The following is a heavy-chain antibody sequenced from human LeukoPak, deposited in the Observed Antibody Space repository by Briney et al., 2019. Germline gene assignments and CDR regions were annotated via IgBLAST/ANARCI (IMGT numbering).Heavy chain of an antibody. D-gene: IGHD3-16*01. Sequence: PSETLSLTCTVSGSSISSGDYYWSWIRQPPGKGLEWIGYIYYSGSTYYNPSLKSRVTISVDTSKNQFSLKLSSVTAADTAVYYCARDRGTLGQDYWGQGTLVTVSS. V-gene: IGHV4-30-4*08. CDR1: GSSISSGDYY. J-gene: IGHJ4*02. CDR2: IYYSGST. CDR3: ARDRGTLGQDY.